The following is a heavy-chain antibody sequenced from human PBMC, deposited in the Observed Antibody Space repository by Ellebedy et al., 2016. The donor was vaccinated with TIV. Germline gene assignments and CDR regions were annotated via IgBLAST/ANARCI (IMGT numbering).Heavy chain of an antibody. CDR1: RFTFYSYW. V-gene: IGHV3-74*01. J-gene: IGHJ4*02. CDR2: ITGDGTTT. D-gene: IGHD5-12*01. CDR3: ARGSGNGYVYDY. Sequence: PGGSLRLSCAASRFTFYSYWMHWVRQAPGQGLVWVSHITGDGTTTTYADSVKGRFTISRDNAKSTLYLQMNSLRAEDTAVYYCARGSGNGYVYDYWGQGTLVTV.